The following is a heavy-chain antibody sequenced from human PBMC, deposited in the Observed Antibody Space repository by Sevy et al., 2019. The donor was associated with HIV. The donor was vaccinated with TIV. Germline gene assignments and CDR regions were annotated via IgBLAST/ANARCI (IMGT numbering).Heavy chain of an antibody. D-gene: IGHD3-16*02. CDR2: ITHSGNT. Sequence: SETLSLTCAVYGGSFSGYYWSWIRQPPGQGLEWIGEITHSGNTNYNPSLKSRVTISIDTSKNQFSLKLSSVTAADTAVFYCARGRYRDYLCDSYRPTYFDSWGQGALVTVSS. CDR1: GGSFSGYY. CDR3: ARGRYRDYLCDSYRPTYFDS. V-gene: IGHV4-34*01. J-gene: IGHJ4*02.